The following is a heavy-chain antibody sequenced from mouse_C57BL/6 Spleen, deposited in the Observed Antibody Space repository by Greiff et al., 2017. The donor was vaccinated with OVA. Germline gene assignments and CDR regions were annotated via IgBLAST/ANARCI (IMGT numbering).Heavy chain of an antibody. Sequence: EVQLQESGGGLVQPGGSLKLSCAASGFTFSDYGMAWVRQAPRKGPEWVAFISNLAYSIYYADTVTGRFTISRENAKNTLYLEMSSLRSEDTAMYYCARRDGTEYFDVWGTGTTVTVSS. V-gene: IGHV5-15*04. CDR3: ARRDGTEYFDV. J-gene: IGHJ1*03. D-gene: IGHD4-1*01. CDR2: ISNLAYSI. CDR1: GFTFSDYG.